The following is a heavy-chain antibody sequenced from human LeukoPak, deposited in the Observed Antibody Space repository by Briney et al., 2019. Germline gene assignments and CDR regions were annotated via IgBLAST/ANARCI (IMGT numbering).Heavy chain of an antibody. CDR3: ARNPYGAGNYPDY. CDR1: GNTFIIHY. J-gene: IGHJ4*02. CDR2: IDPSGGNT. V-gene: IGHV1-46*01. D-gene: IGHD3-10*01. Sequence: ASVKVSCKASGNTFIIHYMHWVRQAPGQGLEWMGTIDPSGGNTNYAQRFQGRLTMTRDTSTTTVYMELSSLRSEDTAVYFCARNPYGAGNYPDYWGQGTLVTVSS.